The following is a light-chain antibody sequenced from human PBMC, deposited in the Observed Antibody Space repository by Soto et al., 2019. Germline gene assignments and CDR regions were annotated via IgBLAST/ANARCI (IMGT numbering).Light chain of an antibody. Sequence: DIVLTQSRGTLSLSPGERATLSCMASQSVSSRCLAWYQQKPGQAPRLLISAASSRATGIPDRFSGSGSGTDFTLTISRLEPEDFAVYYCHQYSVSPITFGQGTRLEI. CDR2: AAS. CDR1: QSVSSRC. J-gene: IGKJ5*01. CDR3: HQYSVSPIT. V-gene: IGKV3-20*01.